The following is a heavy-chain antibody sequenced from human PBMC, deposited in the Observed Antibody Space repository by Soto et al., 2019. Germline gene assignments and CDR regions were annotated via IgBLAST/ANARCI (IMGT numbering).Heavy chain of an antibody. D-gene: IGHD3-22*01. CDR3: ARESSGYNPSLFDY. J-gene: IGHJ4*02. Sequence: GASVKVSCKASGYTFTSYGISWVRQAPGQGLEWMGWISAYNGNTNYAQKLQGRVTMTTDTSTSTAYMELRSLRSDDTAVYYCARESSGYNPSLFDYWGQGTLVTVSS. CDR1: GYTFTSYG. V-gene: IGHV1-18*01. CDR2: ISAYNGNT.